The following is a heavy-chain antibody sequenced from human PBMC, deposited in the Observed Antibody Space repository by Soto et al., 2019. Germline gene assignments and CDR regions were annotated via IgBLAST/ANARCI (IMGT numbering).Heavy chain of an antibody. CDR1: GGSISSSSYY. D-gene: IGHD6-19*01. CDR2: IYYSGST. Sequence: SETLSLTCTVSGGSISSSSYYWGWIRQPPGKGLEWIGSIYYSGSTYYNPSLKSRVTISVDTSKNQFSLKLSSVTAADTAVYYCAGEYSSVIDYWGQGTLVTVSS. J-gene: IGHJ4*02. V-gene: IGHV4-39*02. CDR3: AGEYSSVIDY.